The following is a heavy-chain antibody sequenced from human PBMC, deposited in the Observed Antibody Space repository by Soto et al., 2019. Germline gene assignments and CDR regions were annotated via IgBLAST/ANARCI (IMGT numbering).Heavy chain of an antibody. Sequence: QVTLKESGPVLVKPTETLTLRCTVSGLSITDSEMGVSWIRQPPGQPLEWLAHIDSSGEKSYRTFLKSRLAISKHTSKSQIVLTMTNMDPADTATYYCVRRHLAVAVSPWFDPWGQGIPVTVSS. V-gene: IGHV2-26*01. CDR1: GLSITDSEMG. D-gene: IGHD6-19*01. J-gene: IGHJ5*02. CDR3: VRRHLAVAVSPWFDP. CDR2: IDSSGEK.